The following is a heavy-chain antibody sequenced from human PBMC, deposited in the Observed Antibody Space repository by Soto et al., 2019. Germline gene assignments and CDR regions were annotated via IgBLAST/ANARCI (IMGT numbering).Heavy chain of an antibody. CDR1: GGSISSSSYY. Sequence: SETLSLTCTVSGGSISSSSYYWGWIRQPPGKGLEWTGSIYYSGSTYYNPSLKSRVTISVDTSKNQFSLKLSSVTAADTAVYYCARRGSSPPYWYYGMDVWGQGTTVTVSS. CDR2: IYYSGST. CDR3: ARRGSSPPYWYYGMDV. V-gene: IGHV4-39*01. D-gene: IGHD6-6*01. J-gene: IGHJ6*02.